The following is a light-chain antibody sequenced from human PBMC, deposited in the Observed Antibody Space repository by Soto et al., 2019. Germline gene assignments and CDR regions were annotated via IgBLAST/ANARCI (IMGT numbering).Light chain of an antibody. CDR3: SSYTSSSTYV. Sequence: IAISCTGASSDVGGYNYVSWYQQHPGKAPRLMIYDVSNRPSGVSDRFSGSKSGNTASLTISGLQAEDEAEYYCSSYTSSSTYVFGTGTKVTVL. J-gene: IGLJ1*01. V-gene: IGLV2-14*04. CDR2: DVS. CDR1: SSDVGGYNY.